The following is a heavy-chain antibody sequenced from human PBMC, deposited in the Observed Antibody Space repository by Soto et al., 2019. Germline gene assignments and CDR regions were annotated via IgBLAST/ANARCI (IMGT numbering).Heavy chain of an antibody. D-gene: IGHD3-22*01. V-gene: IGHV3-30-3*01. CDR1: GFTFSSYA. J-gene: IGHJ3*02. CDR3: ARPNLVITTFSAFDI. Sequence: QVQLVESGGGVVQPGRSLRLSCAASGFTFSSYAMHWVRQAPGKGLEWVAVISYDGSNKYYADSVKGRFTISRDNSKNTLYLQMNSLRAEDTAVYYCARPNLVITTFSAFDIWGQGTMVTVSS. CDR2: ISYDGSNK.